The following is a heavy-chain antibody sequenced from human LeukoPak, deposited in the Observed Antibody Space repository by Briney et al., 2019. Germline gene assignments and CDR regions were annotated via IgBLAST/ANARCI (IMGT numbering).Heavy chain of an antibody. D-gene: IGHD6-19*01. CDR1: GFTFSSYG. CDR2: ISYDGNNK. Sequence: PGRSLRLSCAASGFTFSSYGMHWVRQAPGKGLEWVAVISYDGNNKYYADSVKGRFTISRDNSKNTLYLQMNSLRAEDTAVYYCAKDRGGGWYEIDYWGQGTLVTVSS. CDR3: AKDRGGGWYEIDY. J-gene: IGHJ4*02. V-gene: IGHV3-30*18.